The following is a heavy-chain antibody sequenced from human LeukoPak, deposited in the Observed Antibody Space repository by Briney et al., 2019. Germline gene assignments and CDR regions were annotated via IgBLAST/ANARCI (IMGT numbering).Heavy chain of an antibody. J-gene: IGHJ4*02. CDR2: ISATAGST. Sequence: PGGSLRLSCAASGFTFSKYSMSWVRQAPGKGLEWVSGISATAGSTYHADSVKGRFTISRDDSQNTLFLQMNSLRAEDTAVYYCAKRDPLERGYTDGGVFDYWGQGTLVTVSS. CDR1: GFTFSKYS. V-gene: IGHV3-23*01. CDR3: AKRDPLERGYTDGGVFDY. D-gene: IGHD3-3*01.